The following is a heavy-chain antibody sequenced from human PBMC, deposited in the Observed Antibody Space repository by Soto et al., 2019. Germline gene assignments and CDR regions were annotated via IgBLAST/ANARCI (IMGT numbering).Heavy chain of an antibody. J-gene: IGHJ3*02. CDR2: ISYDGSNK. CDR3: ARATIAAYRPGGAFDI. Sequence: QVQLVESGGGVVQPGRSLRLSCAASGFTFSSYAMHWVRQAPGKGLEWVAVISYDGSNKYYADSVKGRFTISRDNSKNTLYLQMNSLRGEDTAVYYCARATIAAYRPGGAFDIWGQGTMVTVSS. V-gene: IGHV3-30-3*01. D-gene: IGHD6-13*01. CDR1: GFTFSSYA.